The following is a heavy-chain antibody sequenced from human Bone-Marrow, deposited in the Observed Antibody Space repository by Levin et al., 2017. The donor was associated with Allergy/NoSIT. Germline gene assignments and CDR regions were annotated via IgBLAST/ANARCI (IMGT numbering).Heavy chain of an antibody. CDR3: ARGSSWGWGTYDYYYYYGMDV. Sequence: SQTLSLTCTVSGGSISSYYWSWIRQPPGKGLEWIGYIYYSGSTNYNPSLKSRVTISVDTSKNQFSLKLSSLTAADTAVYYCARGSSWGWGTYDYYYYYGMDVWGQGTTVTVSS. CDR2: IYYSGST. V-gene: IGHV4-59*01. J-gene: IGHJ6*02. D-gene: IGHD6-13*01. CDR1: GGSISSYY.